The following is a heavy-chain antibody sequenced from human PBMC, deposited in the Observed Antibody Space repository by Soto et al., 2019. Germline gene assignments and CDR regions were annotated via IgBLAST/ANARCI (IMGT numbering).Heavy chain of an antibody. CDR2: IKSKADGGTT. D-gene: IGHD2-15*01. J-gene: IGHJ4*02. Sequence: GGSLRLSCAASGFTFSNAWVTWVRQAPGKGLEWVGRIKSKADGGTTDYAAPVKGRFTISRDDSKNTLYLQMNSPKTEDTAVYYCATAGVVVAARFDYWGQGTLVTVSS. V-gene: IGHV3-15*01. CDR1: GFTFSNAW. CDR3: ATAGVVVAARFDY.